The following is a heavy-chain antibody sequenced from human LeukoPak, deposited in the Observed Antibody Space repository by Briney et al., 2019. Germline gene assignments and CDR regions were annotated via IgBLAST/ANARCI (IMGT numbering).Heavy chain of an antibody. J-gene: IGHJ4*02. CDR1: GFTFSGYA. V-gene: IGHV3-23*01. D-gene: IGHD2-15*01. Sequence: AGGSLRLSCAASGFTFSGYAMSWVRQAPGKGLEWVSAISGSGGSTYYADSVKGRFTISRDNSKNTLYLQMNSLRAEDTAVYYCAKVAAGGYCSGGSCPNFDYWGQGTLVTVSS. CDR2: ISGSGGST. CDR3: AKVAAGGYCSGGSCPNFDY.